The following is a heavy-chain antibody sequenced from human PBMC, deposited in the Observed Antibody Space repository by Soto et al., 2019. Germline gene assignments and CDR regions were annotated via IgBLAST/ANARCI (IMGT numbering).Heavy chain of an antibody. CDR2: ISTYNGNT. V-gene: IGHV1-18*01. CDR1: GYTFSSYG. Sequence: ASVKVSCKASGYTFSSYGITWVRQAPGQGPEWMGWISTYNGNTNYAQKLQGRVTMTTDTSTTTAYMDLRSLRSDDTAVYYCARKSSSSSWFDPWGQGTLVTVSS. J-gene: IGHJ5*02. CDR3: ARKSSSSSWFDP. D-gene: IGHD6-6*01.